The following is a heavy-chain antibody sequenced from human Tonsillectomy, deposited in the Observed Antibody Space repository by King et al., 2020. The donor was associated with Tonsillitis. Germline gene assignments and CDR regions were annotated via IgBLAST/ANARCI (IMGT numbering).Heavy chain of an antibody. V-gene: IGHV1-8*01. J-gene: IGHJ4*02. D-gene: IGHD6-25*01. CDR2: VSPNSGNT. CDR3: ARGNAAVGAY. CDR1: GYTFTSYD. Sequence: VQLVQSGAEVKKPGASVKVYCKASGYTFTSYDINWVRQASGQGLEWMGCVSPNSGNTAYAQNFQGRVAMTWDTSKSTAYMELSSLTYDDTDVYNCARGNAAVGAYWGQGTLVTVSA.